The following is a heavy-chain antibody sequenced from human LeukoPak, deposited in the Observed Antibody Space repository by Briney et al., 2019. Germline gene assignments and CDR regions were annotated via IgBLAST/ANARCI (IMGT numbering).Heavy chain of an antibody. CDR1: GFTLGTYG. Sequence: PGGSLRLSCEASGFTLGTYGMTWVRQAPGKGVEWGSGITGSATWTYYADSVRGGFTISRDNSQNTLHLQMNNLTDHDTAIYYCARELVSLGAGYFDLWGGGNLVTVSS. D-gene: IGHD3-16*01. J-gene: IGHJ2*01. V-gene: IGHV3-23*01. CDR2: ITGSATWT. CDR3: ARELVSLGAGYFDL.